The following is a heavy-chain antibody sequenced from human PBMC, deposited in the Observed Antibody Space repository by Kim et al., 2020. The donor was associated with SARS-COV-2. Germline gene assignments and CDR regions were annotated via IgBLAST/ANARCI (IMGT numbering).Heavy chain of an antibody. V-gene: IGHV4-39*01. Sequence: TYYNPSLKSRVTISVDTSKNQFSLKLNSVTAADTAVYYCARQGVTYYFDYWGQGSLVTVSS. CDR2: T. CDR3: ARQGVTYYFDY. J-gene: IGHJ4*02. D-gene: IGHD2-21*02.